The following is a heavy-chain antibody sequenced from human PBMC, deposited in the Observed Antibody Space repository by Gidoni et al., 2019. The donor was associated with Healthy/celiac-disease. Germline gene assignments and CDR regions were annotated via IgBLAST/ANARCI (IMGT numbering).Heavy chain of an antibody. V-gene: IGHV3-48*01. Sequence: EVQLVESGGGLLQPGGSLRLSCAASGFTFSTYNMNWVRQAPGKGLEWLSSIASNGSPIYYADSVKGRFTISRDNAKNSLYLQMNGLRVEDTAVYYCASLIVGAAVNYWGQGTLVTVSS. CDR3: ASLIVGAAVNY. J-gene: IGHJ4*02. CDR1: GFTFSTYN. CDR2: IASNGSPI. D-gene: IGHD1-26*01.